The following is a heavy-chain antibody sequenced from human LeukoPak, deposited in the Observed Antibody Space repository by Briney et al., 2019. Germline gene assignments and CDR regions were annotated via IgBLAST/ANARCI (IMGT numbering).Heavy chain of an antibody. CDR1: GYSFTTYW. J-gene: IGHJ4*02. CDR2: IYPGDSDT. CDR3: ARQAIEGATKSNFDF. D-gene: IGHD1-26*01. V-gene: IGHV5-51*01. Sequence: GESLKISCKGSGYSFTTYWIAWVRQMPGKGLEWMGIIYPGDSDTRYSPSFQGQVTISADKSISTAYLQWSSLKASDTAMYYCARQAIEGATKSNFDFWGQGTLVTVSS.